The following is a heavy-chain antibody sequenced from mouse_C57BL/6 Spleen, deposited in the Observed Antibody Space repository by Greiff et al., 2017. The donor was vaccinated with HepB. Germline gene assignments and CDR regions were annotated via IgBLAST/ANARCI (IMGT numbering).Heavy chain of an antibody. Sequence: QVQLQQSGAELVKPGASVKISCKASGYAFSSYWMNWVKQRPGKGLEWIGQIYPGDGDTNYNGKFKGKATLTADKSSSTAYMQLSSLTSEDSAVYFCARSESNYMPAFTYWGQGTLVTVSA. V-gene: IGHV1-80*01. D-gene: IGHD2-5*01. J-gene: IGHJ3*01. CDR2: IYPGDGDT. CDR3: ARSESNYMPAFTY. CDR1: GYAFSSYW.